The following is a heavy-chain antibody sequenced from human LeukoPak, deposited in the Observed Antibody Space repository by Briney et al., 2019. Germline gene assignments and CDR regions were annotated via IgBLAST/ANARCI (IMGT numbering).Heavy chain of an antibody. V-gene: IGHV4-34*01. CDR2: INHSGST. CDR3: ARGFRIDY. J-gene: IGHJ4*02. Sequence: TETLSLTCAVYGGSFSGYYWSWIRQPPGKGLEWIGEINHSGSTNYNPSLKSRVTISVDTSKNQFSLKLSSVTAADTAVYYCARGFRIDYWGQGTLVTVSS. CDR1: GGSFSGYY.